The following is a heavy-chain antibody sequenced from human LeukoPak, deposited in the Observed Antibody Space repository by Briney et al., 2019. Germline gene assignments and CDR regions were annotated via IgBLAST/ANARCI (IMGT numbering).Heavy chain of an antibody. CDR1: GFTSSSYG. CDR3: AKVRLVIQGPIVD. Sequence: GGSLRLSCAASGFTSSSYGMHWVRQAPGKGLEWVAFIRYDGSNKYYADSVKGRFTISRDNSKNTLCLQMNSLRAEDTAVYYCAKVRLVIQGPIVDWGQGTLVTVSS. J-gene: IGHJ4*02. D-gene: IGHD3-9*01. V-gene: IGHV3-30*02. CDR2: IRYDGSNK.